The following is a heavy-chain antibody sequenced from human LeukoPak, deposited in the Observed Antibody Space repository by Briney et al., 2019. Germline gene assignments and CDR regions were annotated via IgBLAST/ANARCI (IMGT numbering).Heavy chain of an antibody. CDR1: GGTFSSYA. CDR3: ARDYCGGDCPPGFDAFDI. Sequence: ASVKVSCKASGGTFSSYAISWVRQAPGQGLEWMGGIIPIFGTANYAQKFQGRVTITADESTSTAYMELSSLRPEDTAVYYCARDYCGGDCPPGFDAFDIWGQGTMVTVSS. J-gene: IGHJ3*02. CDR2: IIPIFGTA. V-gene: IGHV1-69*13. D-gene: IGHD2-21*01.